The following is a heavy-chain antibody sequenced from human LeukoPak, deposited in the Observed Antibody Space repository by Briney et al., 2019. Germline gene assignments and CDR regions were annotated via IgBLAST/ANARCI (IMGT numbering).Heavy chain of an antibody. Sequence: SVKVSCKASGYTFTSYYMHWVRQAPGQGLEWMGGIMPISGTANYAQKFQGRVTITADKPTNTAYMELSRLRSEDTAVYYCASGRTDIVVVPATLRNYYFDYWGQGTLVTVSS. V-gene: IGHV1-69*06. CDR3: ASGRTDIVVVPATLRNYYFDY. J-gene: IGHJ4*02. CDR2: IMPISGTA. D-gene: IGHD2-2*01. CDR1: GYTFTSYY.